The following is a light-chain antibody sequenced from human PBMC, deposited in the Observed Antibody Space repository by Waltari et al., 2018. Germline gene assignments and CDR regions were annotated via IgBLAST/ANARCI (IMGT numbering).Light chain of an antibody. CDR1: QSVSSY. CDR2: DAS. CDR3: QQRSNWLST. Sequence: EIVLTQSPATLSLSPGERATLPCRASQSVSSYLAWYQQKPGQAPRLLIYDASNRATGIPARFSGSGSGTDFTLTISSLEPEDFAVYYCQQRSNWLSTFGGGTKVEIK. J-gene: IGKJ4*01. V-gene: IGKV3-11*01.